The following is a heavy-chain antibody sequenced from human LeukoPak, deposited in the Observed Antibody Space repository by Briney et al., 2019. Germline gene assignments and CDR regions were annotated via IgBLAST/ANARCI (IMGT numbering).Heavy chain of an antibody. CDR3: ARGRKYDFWSGYQPGRYDAFDI. V-gene: IGHV3-30-3*01. Sequence: GGSLRLSCAASGFTFSSYAMHWVRQAPGKGLEWVAVIPYDGSNKYYADSVKGRFTISRDNSKNTLYLQMNSLRAEDTAVYYCARGRKYDFWSGYQPGRYDAFDIWGQGTMVTVSS. J-gene: IGHJ3*02. D-gene: IGHD3-3*01. CDR1: GFTFSSYA. CDR2: IPYDGSNK.